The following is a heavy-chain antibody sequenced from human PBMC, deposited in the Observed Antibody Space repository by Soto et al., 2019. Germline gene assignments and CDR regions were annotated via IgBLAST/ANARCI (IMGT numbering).Heavy chain of an antibody. V-gene: IGHV3-30*18. D-gene: IGHD6-6*01. CDR3: AKSFGSSVWFYYYYGMDV. CDR2: ISYDGSNK. Sequence: GGSLRLSCAASGFTFSSYGMHWVRQAPGKVLEWVAVISYDGSNKYYADSVKGRFTISRDNSKNTLYLQMNSLRAEDTAVYYCAKSFGSSVWFYYYYGMDVWGQGTTVTVSS. J-gene: IGHJ6*02. CDR1: GFTFSSYG.